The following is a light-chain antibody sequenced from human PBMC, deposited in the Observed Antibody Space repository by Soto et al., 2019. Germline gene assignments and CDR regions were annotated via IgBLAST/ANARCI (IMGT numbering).Light chain of an antibody. CDR3: CSYAGSYTLVV. V-gene: IGLV2-11*01. J-gene: IGLJ2*01. CDR1: SSDVGDYNY. CDR2: DVS. Sequence: QSALTQPRSVSGSPGQSVTISCTGTSSDVGDYNYVSWYQQHPGEAPKLMIYDVSKRPSGVPDRFSGSKSGNTASLTISGLQAEDEADYYCCSYAGSYTLVVFGGGTKLTVL.